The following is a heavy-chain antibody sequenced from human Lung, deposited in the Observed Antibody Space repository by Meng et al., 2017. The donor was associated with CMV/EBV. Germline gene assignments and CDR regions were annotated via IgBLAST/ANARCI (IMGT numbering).Heavy chain of an antibody. J-gene: IGHJ1*01. CDR2: IYTSGST. D-gene: IGHD5-24*01. Sequence: GPGWVRPSRTRSPACTVPGGSISSYYWSWIRQPAGKGLEWIGRIYTSGSTNYNPSLKSRVTMSVDTSKNQFSLKLSSVTAADTAVYYCARGSRDEAFQHWGQGTLVTVSS. CDR3: ARGSRDEAFQH. CDR1: GGSISSYY. V-gene: IGHV4-4*07.